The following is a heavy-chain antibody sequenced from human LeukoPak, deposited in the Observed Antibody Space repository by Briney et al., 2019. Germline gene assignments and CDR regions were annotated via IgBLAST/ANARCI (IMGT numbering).Heavy chain of an antibody. V-gene: IGHV3-66*01. Sequence: GGSLRLSCAASGFTASSNYMSWVRQAPGKGLEWVSVIYSGGSTYYADSVKGRFTISRDNSKNTLYLQMNSLRADDTAVYYCAKDDTRGTRFGKIPHYFDYWGRGTLVTVSS. J-gene: IGHJ4*02. CDR2: IYSGGST. CDR1: GFTASSNY. D-gene: IGHD3-10*01. CDR3: AKDDTRGTRFGKIPHYFDY.